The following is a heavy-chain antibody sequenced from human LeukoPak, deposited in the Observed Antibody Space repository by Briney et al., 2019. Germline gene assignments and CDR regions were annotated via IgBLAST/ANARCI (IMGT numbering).Heavy chain of an antibody. D-gene: IGHD5-12*01. CDR3: ATARYGGYDLLYYFDY. J-gene: IGHJ4*02. Sequence: SETLSLTCTLSGGSISSYYWSWIRQPPGKGLEWIGYIYYSGSTNYNPSLKSRVTISVDTSKNQFSLKLSSVTAADTAVYYCATARYGGYDLLYYFDYWGQGTLVTVSS. CDR2: IYYSGST. V-gene: IGHV4-59*01. CDR1: GGSISSYY.